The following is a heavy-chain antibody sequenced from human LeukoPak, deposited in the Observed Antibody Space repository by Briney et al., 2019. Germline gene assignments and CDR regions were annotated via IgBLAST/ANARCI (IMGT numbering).Heavy chain of an antibody. CDR3: ARGDGYNFFDY. CDR2: FYVGGAT. D-gene: IGHD5-24*01. Sequence: GGSLRLSCAASGFTFSTFAISWVRQAPGKGLEWVSVFYVGGATYYADSVKGRFTISRDNSENTLYLQVKSLRAEDTAVYYCARGDGYNFFDYWGQGTLVTVSS. J-gene: IGHJ4*02. V-gene: IGHV3-53*01. CDR1: GFTFSTFA.